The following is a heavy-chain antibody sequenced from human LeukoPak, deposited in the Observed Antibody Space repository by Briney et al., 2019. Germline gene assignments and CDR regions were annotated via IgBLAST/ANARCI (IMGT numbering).Heavy chain of an antibody. CDR1: GGSVSDYY. J-gene: IGHJ4*02. D-gene: IGHD5-18*01. CDR2: IYNSGST. V-gene: IGHV4-59*02. CDR3: ARDLGGYNYGYSFDY. Sequence: SETLSLTCTVSGGSVSDYYWSWIRQPPGQGLEWIGYIYNSGSTNYNPSLKSRVTMSIDTSKNQFSLKLFSVTAADTAVYYCARDLGGYNYGYSFDYWGQGTLVTVSS.